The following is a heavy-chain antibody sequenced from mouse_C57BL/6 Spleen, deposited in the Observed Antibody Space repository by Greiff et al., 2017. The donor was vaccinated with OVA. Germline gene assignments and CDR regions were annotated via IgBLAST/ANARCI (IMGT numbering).Heavy chain of an antibody. Sequence: DVKLQESGGDLVKPGGSLKLSCAASGFTFSSYGMSWVRQTPDKRLEWVATISSGGSYTYYPDSVKGRFTISRDNAKNTLYLQMSSLKSEDTAMYYCASNWDYFDYWGQGTTLTVSS. J-gene: IGHJ2*01. V-gene: IGHV5-6*02. CDR2: ISSGGSYT. D-gene: IGHD4-1*01. CDR3: ASNWDYFDY. CDR1: GFTFSSYG.